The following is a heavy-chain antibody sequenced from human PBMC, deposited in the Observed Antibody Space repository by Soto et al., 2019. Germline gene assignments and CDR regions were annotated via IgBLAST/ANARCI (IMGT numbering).Heavy chain of an antibody. J-gene: IGHJ4*01. D-gene: IGHD6-19*01. CDR1: RFRFSAYG. CDR3: VKGGYKTGWPPFDH. Sequence: QVKLVESGGAVVQSGRSLRVSCTASRFRFSAYGMHWVRQAPGKGLEWVALISDDGKTQFFTDSVEGRFTISRDNSRNTLYLQMNSLRPEDTAVYYCVKGGYKTGWPPFDHWGHGTRVTVSS. CDR2: ISDDGKTQ. V-gene: IGHV3-30*18.